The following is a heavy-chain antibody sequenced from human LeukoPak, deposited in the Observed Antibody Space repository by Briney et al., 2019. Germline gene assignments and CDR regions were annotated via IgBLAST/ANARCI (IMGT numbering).Heavy chain of an antibody. Sequence: PGGSLRLSCAASGFTFSSYSMNWVRQAPGKGLEWVSSISGSSSYIYYADSVKGRFTISRHNAKNSLYLQMNSLRAEDTAVYYCAKGISPMISLLYFDYWGQGTLVTVSS. CDR2: ISGSSSYI. D-gene: IGHD3-22*01. J-gene: IGHJ4*02. CDR3: AKGISPMISLLYFDY. V-gene: IGHV3-21*01. CDR1: GFTFSSYS.